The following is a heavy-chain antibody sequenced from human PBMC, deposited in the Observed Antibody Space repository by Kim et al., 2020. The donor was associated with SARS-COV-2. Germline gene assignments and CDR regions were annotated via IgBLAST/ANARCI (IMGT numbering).Heavy chain of an antibody. Sequence: GGSLRLSCAASEFTFSSYDMFWVRQAPGKGLEYVSAISTNGDTTFYANSVKGRFTISRDNSKNTLYLQMDSLRTEDMAVYYCARDRVMDVWGQGTTVTISS. J-gene: IGHJ6*02. V-gene: IGHV3-64*01. CDR2: ISTNGDTT. CDR1: EFTFSSYD. CDR3: ARDRVMDV.